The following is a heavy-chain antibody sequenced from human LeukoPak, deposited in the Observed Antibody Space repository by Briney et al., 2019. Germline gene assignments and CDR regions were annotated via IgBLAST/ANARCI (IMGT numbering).Heavy chain of an antibody. CDR3: ARVREIVVVAATGAQGWDFDY. Sequence: SETLSLTCTVSGGSISSSSYYWGWIRQPPGKGLEWIGSIYYSGSTYYNPSLKSRVTISVDTSKNQFSLKLSSVTAADTAVYYCARVREIVVVAATGAQGWDFDYWGQGTLVTVSS. J-gene: IGHJ4*02. D-gene: IGHD2-15*01. CDR1: GGSISSSSYY. V-gene: IGHV4-39*01. CDR2: IYYSGST.